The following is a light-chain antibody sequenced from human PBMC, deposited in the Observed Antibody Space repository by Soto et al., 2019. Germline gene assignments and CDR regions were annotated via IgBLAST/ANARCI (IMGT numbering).Light chain of an antibody. V-gene: IGKV2-24*01. CDR3: MQATQYRPYT. CDR2: KVS. Sequence: DLVLTQTPLSSPVTLGQPASISCRSSQSLVHSDGNTYLSWFHQRPGQPPRLLIDKVSNRFSGVPDRFSGSGAGTDFTLKISRVEAEDVGIYFCMQATQYRPYTFGQGTSWRSN. CDR1: QSLVHSDGNTY. J-gene: IGKJ2*01.